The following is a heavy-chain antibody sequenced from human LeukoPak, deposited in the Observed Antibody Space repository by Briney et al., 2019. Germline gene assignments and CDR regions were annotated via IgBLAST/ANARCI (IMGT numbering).Heavy chain of an antibody. Sequence: GASVKVSCKASGYTFTSYDINWARRATGQGLEWMGWMNPNSGNTGYAQKFQGRVTMTRNTSISTAYMELSSLRSEDTAVYCCARGHIAAAGLEFDPWGQGTLVTVSS. D-gene: IGHD6-13*01. J-gene: IGHJ5*02. CDR3: ARGHIAAAGLEFDP. CDR2: MNPNSGNT. CDR1: GYTFTSYD. V-gene: IGHV1-8*01.